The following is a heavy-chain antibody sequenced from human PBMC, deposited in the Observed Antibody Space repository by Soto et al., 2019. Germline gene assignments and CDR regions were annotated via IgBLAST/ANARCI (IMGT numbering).Heavy chain of an antibody. J-gene: IGHJ4*02. CDR2: ISDSGGST. V-gene: IGHV3-23*01. CDR1: GFTFSSYA. Sequence: EVQLLESGGGLVQPGGSLRLSCAASGFTFSSYAMSWVRQAPGKGLEWVSGISDSGGSTYYADSVKGRFTISRDNSKNTLSLQMNSLRAEDTALYYCAKTWSGAHFDYGGQGTLVTVSS. D-gene: IGHD3-3*01. CDR3: AKTWSGAHFDY.